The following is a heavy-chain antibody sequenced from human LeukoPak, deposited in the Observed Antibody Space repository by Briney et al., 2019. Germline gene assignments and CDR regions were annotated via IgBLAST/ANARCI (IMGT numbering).Heavy chain of an antibody. Sequence: PGGPLRLSCAASGFTFSDYYMSWIRQASGKGLEWVSYISSSGSTIYYADSVKGRFTISRDNAKNSLYLQMNSLRAEDTAVYYCARSQPGVVVIIGPLDYWGQGTLVTVSS. V-gene: IGHV3-11*01. J-gene: IGHJ4*02. D-gene: IGHD3-22*01. CDR3: ARSQPGVVVIIGPLDY. CDR2: ISSSGSTI. CDR1: GFTFSDYY.